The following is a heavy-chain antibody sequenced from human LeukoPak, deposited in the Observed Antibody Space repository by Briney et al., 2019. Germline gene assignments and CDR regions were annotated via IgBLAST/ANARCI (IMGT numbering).Heavy chain of an antibody. D-gene: IGHD6-13*01. CDR3: ARDLRGAAAGIRLP. CDR1: GFTFGSYS. CDR2: ISSSSSTV. Sequence: GGSLRLSCAASGFTFGSYSMNWVRQAPGKGLEWVSYISSSSSTVYYADSVKGRFTISRDNAKNSLYLQMNSLRAEDTAVYYCARDLRGAAAGIRLPWGQGTLVTVSS. V-gene: IGHV3-48*01. J-gene: IGHJ5*02.